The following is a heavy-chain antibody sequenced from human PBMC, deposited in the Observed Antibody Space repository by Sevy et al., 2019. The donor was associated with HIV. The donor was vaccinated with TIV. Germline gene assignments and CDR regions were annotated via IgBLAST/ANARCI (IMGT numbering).Heavy chain of an antibody. J-gene: IGHJ4*02. CDR1: GFTFSSYS. V-gene: IGHV3-21*01. CDR3: ARDIICSGGSCRRDGYNL. D-gene: IGHD2-15*01. Sequence: GGSLRLSCAASGFTFSSYSMNWVRQAPGKGLEWVSSISSSSIYIYYADSVKGRFTISRDNAKNSLYLQMNSLRAEDTAVYYCARDIICSGGSCRRDGYNLWGQGTLVTVSS. CDR2: ISSSSIYI.